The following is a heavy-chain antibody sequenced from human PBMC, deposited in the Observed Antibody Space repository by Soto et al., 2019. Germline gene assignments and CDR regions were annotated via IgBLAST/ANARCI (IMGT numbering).Heavy chain of an antibody. CDR1: GVTFSSYA. Sequence: GASVRVSCKASGVTFSSYAISWVRQAPGQGLEWMGGIIPIFGTANYAQKFQGRVTITADESTSTAYMELSSLRSEDTAVYYCARDFDSSGLDAFDIWGQGTMVTVSS. J-gene: IGHJ3*02. V-gene: IGHV1-69*13. CDR3: ARDFDSSGLDAFDI. D-gene: IGHD3-22*01. CDR2: IIPIFGTA.